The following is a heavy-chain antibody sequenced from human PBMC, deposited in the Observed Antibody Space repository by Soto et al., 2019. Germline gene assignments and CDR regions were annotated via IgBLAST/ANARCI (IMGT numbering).Heavy chain of an antibody. CDR3: ARACTSTTCSWGLDA. CDR1: GFTFSTYE. V-gene: IGHV3-48*03. Sequence: PGGSLRLSCAASGFTFSTYEMNWVRQAPGKGLEWVSYISSIGGTTYYADSVKGRFTISRDNARNSLSLQMNSLRAEDTAVYYCARACTSTTCSWGLDAWGQGTTVTVSS. D-gene: IGHD2-2*01. J-gene: IGHJ6*02. CDR2: ISSIGGTT.